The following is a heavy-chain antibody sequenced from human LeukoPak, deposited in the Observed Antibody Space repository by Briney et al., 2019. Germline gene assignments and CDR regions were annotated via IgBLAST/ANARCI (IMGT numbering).Heavy chain of an antibody. CDR3: AREVDSGSPGPGY. J-gene: IGHJ4*02. Sequence: GRSLRLSCAASGFTFSSYGMHWVRQAPGKGLEWVAVISYDGSNKYYADSVKGRFTISRDNSKNTLYLQMNSLRAEDTAVYYCAREVDSGSPGPGYWGQGTLVTVSS. V-gene: IGHV3-30*03. CDR2: ISYDGSNK. D-gene: IGHD5-12*01. CDR1: GFTFSSYG.